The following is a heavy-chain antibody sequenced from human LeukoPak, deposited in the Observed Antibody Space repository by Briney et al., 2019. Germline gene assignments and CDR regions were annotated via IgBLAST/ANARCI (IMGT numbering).Heavy chain of an antibody. CDR3: ARAEYSSSWYGYFQH. V-gene: IGHV3-21*01. J-gene: IGHJ1*01. D-gene: IGHD6-13*01. CDR1: GFTFSSYS. Sequence: PGGSLRLSCAASGFTFSSYSMNWVRQAPGKGLEWVSSISTSSTYIYYSDSVKGRFTISRDNAKNSLYLQMNSLRAEDTAVYYCARAEYSSSWYGYFQHWGQGTLVTVSS. CDR2: ISTSSTYI.